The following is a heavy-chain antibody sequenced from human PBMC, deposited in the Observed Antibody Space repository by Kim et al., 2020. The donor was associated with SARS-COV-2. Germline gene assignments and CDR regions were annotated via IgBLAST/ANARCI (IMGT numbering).Heavy chain of an antibody. D-gene: IGHD2-21*02. CDR3: TDADCGLNADFDF. V-gene: IGHV3-11*06. Sequence: HAACGGGQLHIARDNAKNALYLQMHSLRAEDTAVYYCTDADCGLNADFDFWGQGTLVTVSS. J-gene: IGHJ4*02.